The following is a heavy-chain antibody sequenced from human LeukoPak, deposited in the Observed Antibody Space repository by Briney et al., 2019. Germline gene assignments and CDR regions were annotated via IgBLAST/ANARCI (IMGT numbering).Heavy chain of an antibody. CDR3: TTQHYYDSSGYYYFDY. D-gene: IGHD3-22*01. CDR2: IKSKTDGGTT. CDR1: GFTFSNAW. V-gene: IGHV3-15*01. J-gene: IGHJ4*02. Sequence: GGSLRLSCAASGFTFSNAWMSWVRQAPGKGLEWVGRIKSKTDGGTTDYAAPVKGRFTISRDDSKNTLYLQMNSLKTEDTAVYYCTTQHYYDSSGYYYFDYWGQGTLVTVSS.